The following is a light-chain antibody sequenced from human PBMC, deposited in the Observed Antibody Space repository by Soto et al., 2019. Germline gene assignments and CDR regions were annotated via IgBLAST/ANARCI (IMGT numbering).Light chain of an antibody. Sequence: DIQMTQSPSTLSASVGDRVTITCRASQSISSWLAWYQQKPGKAPKLLIYKASFLESVVPSRFSGSGSGTEFTLTINSLQPDDFATYYCQQYNTYSGTFGQGTKVEIK. V-gene: IGKV1-5*03. CDR2: KAS. J-gene: IGKJ1*01. CDR1: QSISSW. CDR3: QQYNTYSGT.